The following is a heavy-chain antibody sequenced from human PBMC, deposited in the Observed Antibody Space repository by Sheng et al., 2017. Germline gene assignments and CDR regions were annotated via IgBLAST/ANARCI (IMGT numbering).Heavy chain of an antibody. CDR3: ARDRHIVVVPAAISFPSKGMDV. D-gene: IGHD2-2*01. V-gene: IGHV3-21*01. CDR2: ISSSSSYI. Sequence: EVQLVESGGGLVKPGGSLRLSCAASGFTFSSYSMNWVRQAPGKGLEWVSSISSSSSYIYYADSVKGRFTISRDNAKNSLYLQMNSLRAEDTAVYYCARDRHIVVVPAAISFPSKGMDVWGQGTTVTV. CDR1: GFTFSSYS. J-gene: IGHJ6*02.